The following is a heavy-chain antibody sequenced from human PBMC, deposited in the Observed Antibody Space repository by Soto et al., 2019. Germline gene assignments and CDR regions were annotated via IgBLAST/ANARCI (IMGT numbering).Heavy chain of an antibody. D-gene: IGHD4-4*01. V-gene: IGHV3-9*01. CDR2: ISWKSGSI. CDR3: AKDKVYSNYHYTFAS. J-gene: IGHJ4*02. Sequence: EVQLVESGGGWVQPGRSLRLSCAASGFTFENYAMHWVRQGPGKGLEWVAGISWKSGSIGYTDSVRGRFTISRDNAKNSLYLQMNSLRPEDTALYYCAKDKVYSNYHYTFASWGQGTLFSVSS. CDR1: GFTFENYA.